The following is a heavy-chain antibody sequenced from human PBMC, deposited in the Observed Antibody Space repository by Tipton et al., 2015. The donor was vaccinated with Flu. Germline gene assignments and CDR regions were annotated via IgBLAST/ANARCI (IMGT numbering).Heavy chain of an antibody. CDR1: GGFITSGSYY. Sequence: TLSLTCTVSGGFITSGSYYWSWIRQSAGKGLEWIGRSYTTGSINYNPSLRSRVTISGDTSKNQFSLQLNSVTAEDTAVYYCARSPSYSGSGIYPYYFDDWGQGTLVTVSS. CDR3: ARSPSYSGSGIYPYYFDD. V-gene: IGHV4-61*02. D-gene: IGHD3-10*01. CDR2: SYTTGSI. J-gene: IGHJ4*02.